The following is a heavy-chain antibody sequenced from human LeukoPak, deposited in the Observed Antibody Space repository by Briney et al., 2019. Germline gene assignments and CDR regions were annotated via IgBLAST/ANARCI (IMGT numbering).Heavy chain of an antibody. CDR3: ARHPAYSSSSLGFDY. J-gene: IGHJ4*02. Sequence: GESLKISCKGSGYSFTSYWIGWVRQKPGKGLEWMGIIYPGDSDTRYSPSFQGQVTISADKSISTAYLQWSSLKASDTAMYYCARHPAYSSSSLGFDYWGQGTLVTVSS. D-gene: IGHD6-6*01. CDR1: GYSFTSYW. CDR2: IYPGDSDT. V-gene: IGHV5-51*01.